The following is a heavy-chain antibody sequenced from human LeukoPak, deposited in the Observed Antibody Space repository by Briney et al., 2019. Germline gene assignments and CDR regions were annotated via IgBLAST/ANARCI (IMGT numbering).Heavy chain of an antibody. Sequence: VASVKVSCKVSGYTLTELSMHWVRQAPGKGLEWMGGFGPEDGETIYAQKFQGRVTMTEDTSTDTAYMELSSLRSEDPAVYYCATGLRITGTYFDYWGQGTLVTVSS. J-gene: IGHJ4*02. V-gene: IGHV1-24*01. CDR1: GYTLTELS. CDR3: ATGLRITGTYFDY. D-gene: IGHD1-20*01. CDR2: FGPEDGET.